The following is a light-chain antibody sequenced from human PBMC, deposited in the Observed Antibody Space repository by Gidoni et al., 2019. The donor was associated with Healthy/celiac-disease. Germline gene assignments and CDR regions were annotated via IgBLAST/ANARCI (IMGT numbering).Light chain of an antibody. J-gene: IGLJ2*01. Sequence: SYELTQPPSVSVSPGQTASITCSGHKLGDKYACWYQQTPGQSPVLVIYQDSKRPSGIPERFSGSNSGNTATLTISGTQAMDEADYYCQAWDSSSHVVFGGGTKLTVL. CDR2: QDS. CDR3: QAWDSSSHVV. CDR1: KLGDKY. V-gene: IGLV3-1*01.